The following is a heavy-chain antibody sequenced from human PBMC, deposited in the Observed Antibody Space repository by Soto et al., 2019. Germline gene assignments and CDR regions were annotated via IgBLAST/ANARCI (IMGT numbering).Heavy chain of an antibody. CDR1: GFTFSSYG. CDR2: ISYDGSNK. J-gene: IGHJ5*02. V-gene: IGHV3-30*03. D-gene: IGHD2-15*01. Sequence: GGSLRLSCAASGFTFSSYGMHWVRQAPGKGLEWVAVISYDGSNKYYADSVKGRFTISRDNSKNTLYLHMASLRAEDMAVYYCARDSGYNWFDPWGQGTLVTVSS. CDR3: ARDSGYNWFDP.